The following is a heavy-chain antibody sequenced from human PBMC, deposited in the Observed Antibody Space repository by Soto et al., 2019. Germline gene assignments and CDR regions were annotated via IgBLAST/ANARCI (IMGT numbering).Heavy chain of an antibody. D-gene: IGHD5-12*01. Sequence: EVQLVESGGGLVKPGGSLRLSCAASGFTFSSYSMNWVRQAPGKGLEWVSSIRSSSSYIYYADSVKGRFTISRDNAKNSLYLQLNSMRAEDTAVYYCAREYSGYDFDYWGQGTLVTVSS. CDR2: IRSSSSYI. CDR1: GFTFSSYS. V-gene: IGHV3-21*01. CDR3: AREYSGYDFDY. J-gene: IGHJ4*02.